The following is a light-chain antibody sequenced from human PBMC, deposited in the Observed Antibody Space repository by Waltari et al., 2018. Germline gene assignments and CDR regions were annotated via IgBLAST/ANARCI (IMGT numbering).Light chain of an antibody. J-gene: IGLJ3*02. CDR2: SNK. V-gene: IGLV1-44*01. CDR1: SSNIGSNT. CDR3: GAWDDSLNSPV. Sequence: QSVLTQPPSASGTPGQRVTISCSGSSSNIGSNTVNWYQQLPGTAPKLLMYSNKRRPSGVPDRFSGSKSGTSASLAISGLQSEDEADYYCGAWDDSLNSPVFGGGTKLTVL.